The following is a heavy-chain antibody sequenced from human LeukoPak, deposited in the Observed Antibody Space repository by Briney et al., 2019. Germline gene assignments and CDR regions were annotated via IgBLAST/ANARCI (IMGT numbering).Heavy chain of an antibody. CDR2: INDDGGLT. D-gene: IGHD5-24*01. V-gene: IGHV3-64D*08. CDR3: LKGGWATIGPPKD. CDR1: GFTFRSHA. J-gene: IGHJ4*02. Sequence: GGSLRLSCSAAGFTFRSHAMHCVRQAPGKGLEYVSTINDDGGLTYYADSVKGRFTISRDNSKNTVYLQMNDLRPDDSAVYHCLKGGWATIGPPKDWGQGTQVSVSS.